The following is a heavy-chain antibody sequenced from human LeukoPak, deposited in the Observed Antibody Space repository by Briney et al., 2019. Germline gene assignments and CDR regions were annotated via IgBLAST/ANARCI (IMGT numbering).Heavy chain of an antibody. J-gene: IGHJ6*02. D-gene: IGHD2-2*01. V-gene: IGHV3-23*01. CDR3: ATKVEYCSSTSCHHTFYGMDV. Sequence: PGGSLRLSCAASGFIFSNYGMAWVRQAPGKGLEWVSSISGDGGGTFYAESVKGRFTISRDNSKSTLYLYLNSLRAEDTAVYYCATKVEYCSSTSCHHTFYGMDVWGQGTTVTVSS. CDR2: ISGDGGGT. CDR1: GFIFSNYG.